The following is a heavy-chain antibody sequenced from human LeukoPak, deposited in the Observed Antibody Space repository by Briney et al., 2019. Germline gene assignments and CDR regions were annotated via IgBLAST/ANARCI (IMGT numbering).Heavy chain of an antibody. J-gene: IGHJ3*02. D-gene: IGHD2-8*01. V-gene: IGHV3-11*01. CDR3: ARDLYAQAFDI. CDR2: ISARGSSI. Sequence: GGSLRLSCAASGFTFSDYQMSWIRQAPGKGLECVSYISARGSSIYYADSVKGRFTFSRDNAKNSLYLQMNSLRAEDTAVYYCARDLYAQAFDIWGQGTMVTVSS. CDR1: GFTFSDYQ.